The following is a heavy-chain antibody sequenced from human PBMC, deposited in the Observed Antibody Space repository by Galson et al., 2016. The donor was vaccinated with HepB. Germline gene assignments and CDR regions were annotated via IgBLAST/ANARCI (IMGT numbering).Heavy chain of an antibody. Sequence: SLRLSCAASGFTFSSNAMHWVRQAPGKELEWVAVISNGGSYKDYADSVKGRFTISRDNAKNSLYLQMNSLRDDDTAVYYCAKPFLSSGLYYLDYWGRGTLVTVSS. CDR2: ISNGGSYK. J-gene: IGHJ4*02. D-gene: IGHD6-19*01. CDR1: GFTFSSNA. CDR3: AKPFLSSGLYYLDY. V-gene: IGHV3-30*18.